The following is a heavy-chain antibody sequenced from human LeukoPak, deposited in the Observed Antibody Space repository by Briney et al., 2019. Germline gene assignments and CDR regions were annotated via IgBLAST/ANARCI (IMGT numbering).Heavy chain of an antibody. Sequence: PSETLSLTCTVSGGSISSSSYYWGWIRQPPGKGLEWIGSIYYSGSTYYNPSLKSRVTISVDTSKNQFSLKLSSVTAADTAVYYCARRARPEYYFDYWAREPWSPSPQ. J-gene: IGHJ4*02. V-gene: IGHV4-39*01. CDR3: ARRARPEYYFDY. CDR1: GGSISSSSYY. CDR2: IYYSGST. D-gene: IGHD6-6*01.